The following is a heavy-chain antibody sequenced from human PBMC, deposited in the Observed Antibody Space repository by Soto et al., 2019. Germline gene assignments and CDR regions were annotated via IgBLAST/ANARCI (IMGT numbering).Heavy chain of an antibody. Sequence: GASVKVCCKASGYKFTTYFIHWVRQAPGQGLEWMGMIHPSGDTGYAQKFRGRVTMTIDTSTTTAYMELRNLTSEDTAVYFSVRGYCTTSPCSGDFQFWGQGTLVIVSS. CDR3: VRGYCTTSPCSGDFQF. CDR2: IHPSGDT. D-gene: IGHD2-15*01. CDR1: GYKFTTYF. J-gene: IGHJ1*01. V-gene: IGHV1-46*01.